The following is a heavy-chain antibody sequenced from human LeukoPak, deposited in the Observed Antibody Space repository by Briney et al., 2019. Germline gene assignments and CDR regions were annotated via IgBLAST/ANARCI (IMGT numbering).Heavy chain of an antibody. CDR3: MVGARDFDY. CDR1: GFTFGDYA. D-gene: IGHD3-3*01. V-gene: IGHV3-49*04. CDR2: IRSKAYGGTT. J-gene: IGHJ4*02. Sequence: GGSLRLSCTASGFTFGDYAMSWVRQAPGKGLEWVGFIRSKAYGGTTEYAASVKGRFTISRDDSKSIGYLQMNSLKTEDTDGYYCMVGARDFDYWGQGTLVTVSS.